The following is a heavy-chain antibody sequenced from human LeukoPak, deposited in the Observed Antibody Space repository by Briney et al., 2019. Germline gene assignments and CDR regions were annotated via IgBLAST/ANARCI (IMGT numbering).Heavy chain of an antibody. D-gene: IGHD6-6*01. V-gene: IGHV4-39*07. CDR3: ARVVIAARPDY. CDR2: IYYSGST. J-gene: IGHJ4*02. CDR1: GGSISSSSYY. Sequence: EASETLSLTCTVSGGSISSSSYYWGWIRQPPGKGLEWIGSIYYSGSTYYSPSLKSRVTISVDTSKNQFSLKLSSVTAADTAVYYCARVVIAARPDYWGQGTLVTVSS.